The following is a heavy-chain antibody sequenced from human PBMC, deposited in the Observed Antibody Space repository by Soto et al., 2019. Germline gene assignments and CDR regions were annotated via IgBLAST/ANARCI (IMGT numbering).Heavy chain of an antibody. D-gene: IGHD1-7*01. CDR1: GYTFTSYG. CDR3: ARPKGTGTTSPWFDP. Sequence: ASVKVSCKASGYTFTSYGISWVRQAPGQGLEWMGWISAYNGNTNYAQKLQGRVTMTTDTSTSTAYMELRSLRSDDTAVYYCARPKGTGTTSPWFDPWGQGTLVTVSS. V-gene: IGHV1-18*01. CDR2: ISAYNGNT. J-gene: IGHJ5*02.